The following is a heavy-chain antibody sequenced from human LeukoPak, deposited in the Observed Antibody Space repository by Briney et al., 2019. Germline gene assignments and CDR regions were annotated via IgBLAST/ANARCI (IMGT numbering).Heavy chain of an antibody. Sequence: GGSLRLSCAASEFTFGVYGMNWVRQAPGKGLDWVSWISTSSNTIYYADSVKGRFTISRDNAKNSLYLQMNSLRDEDTAIYYCARGELGGDYWGQGTLVTVSS. V-gene: IGHV3-48*02. CDR1: EFTFGVYG. J-gene: IGHJ4*02. D-gene: IGHD3-16*01. CDR3: ARGELGGDY. CDR2: ISTSSNTI.